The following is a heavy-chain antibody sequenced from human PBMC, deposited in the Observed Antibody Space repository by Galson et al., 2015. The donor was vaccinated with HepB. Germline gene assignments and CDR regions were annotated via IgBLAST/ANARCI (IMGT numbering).Heavy chain of an antibody. CDR2: ISYDGSNK. J-gene: IGHJ6*02. V-gene: IGHV3-30-3*01. D-gene: IGHD4-17*01. Sequence: SLRLSCAASGFTFSSYAMHWVRQAPGKGLEWVAVISYDGSNKYYADSVKGRFTISRDNSKNTLYLQMNSLRAEDTAVYYCARDEVTTLPGGYYYYGMDVWGQVTTVTVSS. CDR3: ARDEVTTLPGGYYYYGMDV. CDR1: GFTFSSYA.